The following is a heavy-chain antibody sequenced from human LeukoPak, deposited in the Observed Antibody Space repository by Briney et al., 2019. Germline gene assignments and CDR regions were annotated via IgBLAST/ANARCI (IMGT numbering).Heavy chain of an antibody. J-gene: IGHJ4*02. Sequence: ASVKVSCKASGYTFTGYYMHWVRQAPGQGLEWMGWINPNSGGTNYAQKFQGRVTMTRDTSISTAYMELSRPRSDDTAVYYCARPGATTGYSSGWYSYWGQGTLVTVSS. CDR1: GYTFTGYY. D-gene: IGHD6-19*01. CDR2: INPNSGGT. V-gene: IGHV1-2*02. CDR3: ARPGATTGYSSGWYSY.